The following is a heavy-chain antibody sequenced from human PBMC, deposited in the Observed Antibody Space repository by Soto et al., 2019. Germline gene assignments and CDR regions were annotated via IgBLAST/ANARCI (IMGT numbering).Heavy chain of an antibody. V-gene: IGHV1-3*01. J-gene: IGHJ5*02. Sequence: ASVKVSCKASGYTFTSYGIHWVRKAPGQRLEWMGWINAANGDTKYSPKFQGRVTITRDTSASTAYMELSSLRSEDTAVYYCVRRHVSATGIDWFDPWGQGTLVTVSS. CDR3: VRRHVSATGIDWFDP. D-gene: IGHD6-13*01. CDR1: GYTFTSYG. CDR2: INAANGDT.